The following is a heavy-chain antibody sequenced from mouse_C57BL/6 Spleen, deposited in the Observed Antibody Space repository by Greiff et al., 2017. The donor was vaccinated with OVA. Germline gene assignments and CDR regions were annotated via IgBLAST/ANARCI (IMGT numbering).Heavy chain of an antibody. CDR1: GFTFSDYY. D-gene: IGHD2-1*01. J-gene: IGHJ1*03. Sequence: DVQLVESGGGLVQPGGSLKLSCAASGFTFSDYYMYWVRQTPEKRLEWVAYISHGGDSTYYPDTVKGRFTISRDNAKNTLYLQMSRLKSEDTAMYYCARDYGNYVWYFDVWGTGTTVTVSS. V-gene: IGHV5-12*01. CDR2: ISHGGDST. CDR3: ARDYGNYVWYFDV.